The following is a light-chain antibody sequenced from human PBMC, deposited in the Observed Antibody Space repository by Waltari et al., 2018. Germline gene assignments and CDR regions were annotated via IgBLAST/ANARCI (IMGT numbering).Light chain of an antibody. J-gene: IGKJ4*01. CDR2: DAS. CDR3: QQYYSYFT. V-gene: IGKV1-5*01. CDR1: QSIGSL. Sequence: DIQMTQSPSTLSASVGDRFTITCRASQSIGSLLAWYQQKPGKAPKLLIYDASSLESGVPSRFSGSGSGTEFTLTINSLQPDDFATYSCQQYYSYFTFGGGAKVEIK.